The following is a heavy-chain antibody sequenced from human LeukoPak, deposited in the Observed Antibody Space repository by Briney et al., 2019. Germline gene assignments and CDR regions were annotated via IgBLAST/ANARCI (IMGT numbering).Heavy chain of an antibody. CDR3: AKDELSGSYGEYYFDY. Sequence: GGSLRLSCAASGFTFSSYGMHWVRQAPGKGLEWVAVISYDGSNKYYADSVKGRFTISRDNSKNTLYLQMNSLRAEDTAVYYCAKDELSGSYGEYYFDYWGRGTLVTVSS. D-gene: IGHD1-26*01. CDR2: ISYDGSNK. V-gene: IGHV3-30*18. J-gene: IGHJ4*02. CDR1: GFTFSSYG.